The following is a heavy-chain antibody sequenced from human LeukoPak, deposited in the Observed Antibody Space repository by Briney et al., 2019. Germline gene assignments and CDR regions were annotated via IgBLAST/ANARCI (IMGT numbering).Heavy chain of an antibody. Sequence: SVKVSCKASGYTFTGYYMHWVRQAPGQGLEWMGGIIPIFGTANYAQKFQGRVTITADESTSTAYMELSSLRSEDTAVYYCARDRSSYYYYYGMDVWGQGTTVTVSS. CDR3: ARDRSSYYYYYGMDV. V-gene: IGHV1-69*13. CDR2: IIPIFGTA. J-gene: IGHJ6*02. CDR1: GYTFTGYY.